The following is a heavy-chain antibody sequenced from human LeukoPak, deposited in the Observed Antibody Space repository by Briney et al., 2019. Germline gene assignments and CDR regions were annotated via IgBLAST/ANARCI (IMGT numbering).Heavy chain of an antibody. CDR3: ARIVVVPAAITPGGFDY. CDR1: GFTFSSYW. Sequence: GGSLRLSCAASGFTFSSYWMSWVRQAPGKGLEWVANIKQDGSEKYYVDSVKGRFTISRDNAKNSLYLQMNSLRAEDTAVYYCARIVVVPAAITPGGFDYWGQGPVVTVSS. J-gene: IGHJ4*02. D-gene: IGHD2-2*01. V-gene: IGHV3-7*01. CDR2: IKQDGSEK.